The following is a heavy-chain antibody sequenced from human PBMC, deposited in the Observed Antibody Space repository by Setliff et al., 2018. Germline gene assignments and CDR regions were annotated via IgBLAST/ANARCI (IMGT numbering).Heavy chain of an antibody. Sequence: PSETLSLTCNVSGASISGSAYYWGWIRQPPGKGLEWIGSIYYRGSNYYNPSLKSRVTISVDTSKNQFSLKLSSVTAADTAVYYCARDVRVASSSWFKSAFDIWGQGTMVTVSS. D-gene: IGHD6-13*01. CDR2: IYYRGSN. CDR1: GASISGSAYY. V-gene: IGHV4-39*07. J-gene: IGHJ3*02. CDR3: ARDVRVASSSWFKSAFDI.